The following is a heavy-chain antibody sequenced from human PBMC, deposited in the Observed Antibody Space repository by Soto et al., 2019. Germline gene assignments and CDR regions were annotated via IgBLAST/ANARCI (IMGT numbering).Heavy chain of an antibody. CDR3: ATELGETPASPVDA. V-gene: IGHV1-69*01. J-gene: IGHJ5*02. D-gene: IGHD3-10*01. Sequence: QVQLVQSGADVQKPGSSVKVSCQASGVTFSSETLGWVRQAPGQGLEWVGGIIPLFGTASYAQKFQGRVTITADESTSTVYMELSSLRSDDTAVYFCATELGETPASPVDAWGQGTLVTVSS. CDR2: IIPLFGTA. CDR1: GVTFSSET.